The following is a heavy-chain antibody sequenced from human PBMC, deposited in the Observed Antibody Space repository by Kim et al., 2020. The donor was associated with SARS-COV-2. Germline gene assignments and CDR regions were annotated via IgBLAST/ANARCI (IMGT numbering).Heavy chain of an antibody. CDR1: GFTFSSYG. CDR3: AKGDRVIVVVTAITIADAFDI. D-gene: IGHD2-21*02. V-gene: IGHV3-30*18. J-gene: IGHJ3*02. CDR2: ISYDGSNK. Sequence: GGSLRLSCAASGFTFSSYGMHWVRQAPGKGLEWVAVISYDGSNKYYADSVKGRFTISRDNSKNTLYLQMNSLRAEDTAVYYCAKGDRVIVVVTAITIADAFDIWGQGTMVTVSS.